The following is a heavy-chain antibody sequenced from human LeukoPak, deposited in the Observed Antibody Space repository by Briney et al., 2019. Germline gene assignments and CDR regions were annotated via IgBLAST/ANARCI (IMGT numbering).Heavy chain of an antibody. CDR2: INQDGGTE. D-gene: IGHD1-1*01. Sequence: GGSLRLSCAAYGVTFTNYWLTWVCEAPGKGVEWVANINQDGGTEYYVDSMKGRFTISRDNAKNLVYLPINSLRAEDTAGDFGARHTLWRFDYWGQGTLVTVSS. J-gene: IGHJ4*02. CDR3: ARHTLWRFDY. V-gene: IGHV3-7*01. CDR1: GVTFTNYW.